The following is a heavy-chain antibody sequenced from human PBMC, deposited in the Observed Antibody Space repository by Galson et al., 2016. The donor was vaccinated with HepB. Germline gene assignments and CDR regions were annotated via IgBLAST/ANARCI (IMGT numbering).Heavy chain of an antibody. CDR3: ASGTTVTTPNSFWYFDL. J-gene: IGHJ2*01. CDR1: GFTFSTYA. V-gene: IGHV3-23*01. Sequence: LRLSCAASGFTFSTYAMSWVRQAPGKGLEWVSTISGSGGETNYADSVKGRFTFSRDNSKNTLSLQMTSLRAEDTAVYYCASGTTVTTPNSFWYFDLWGRGTLVTVSS. D-gene: IGHD4-23*01. CDR2: ISGSGGET.